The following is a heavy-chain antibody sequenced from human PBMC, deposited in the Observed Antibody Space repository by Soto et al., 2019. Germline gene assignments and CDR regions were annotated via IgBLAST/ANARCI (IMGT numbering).Heavy chain of an antibody. CDR1: GFTFSTYG. Sequence: QVQLVESGGGVVQPGKSLRLSCAASGFTFSTYGMHWVRQAPGKGLEWVAVIWYDGSNKYHGDYLKGRFTISRDNSKNALSRHLTNLGAEATAVYYCGRDGALGETALVDSWGQGTLVTVSS. CDR3: GRDGALGETALVDS. D-gene: IGHD3-16*01. V-gene: IGHV3-33*01. J-gene: IGHJ4*02. CDR2: IWYDGSNK.